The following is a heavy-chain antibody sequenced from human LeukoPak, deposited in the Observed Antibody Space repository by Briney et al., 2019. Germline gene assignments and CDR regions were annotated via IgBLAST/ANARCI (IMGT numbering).Heavy chain of an antibody. V-gene: IGHV3-15*01. D-gene: IGHD3-16*02. J-gene: IGHJ4*02. CDR3: ATDYDFVWGSFRDY. CDR2: IKSKTDGGTA. Sequence: GGSLRLSCAASGFTFSDAWMIWVRQAPEKGLEWVGRIKSKTDGGTADYAAPVKGRFTISRDDSKNTLYLQMNSLKIEDTAVYYCATDYDFVWGSFRDYWGQGTLVTVSS. CDR1: GFTFSDAW.